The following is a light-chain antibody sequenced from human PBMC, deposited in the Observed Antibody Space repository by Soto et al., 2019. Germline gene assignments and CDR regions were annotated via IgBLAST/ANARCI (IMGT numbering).Light chain of an antibody. V-gene: IGLV1-40*01. CDR3: QCYDSSLSGLV. Sequence: QSVLTQPPSVSGAPGQRVTISCTGSSSNIGAGYDVHWYQQLPGTAPKLHIYGNSNRPSGVPDRFSGSKSGTSASLAITGLQAEDEADYYCQCYDSSLSGLVFGTGTKLTVL. J-gene: IGLJ1*01. CDR2: GNS. CDR1: SSNIGAGYD.